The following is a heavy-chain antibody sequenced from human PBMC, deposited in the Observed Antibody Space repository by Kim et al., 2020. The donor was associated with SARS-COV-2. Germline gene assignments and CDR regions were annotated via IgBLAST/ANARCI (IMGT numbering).Heavy chain of an antibody. Sequence: SETLSLTCTVSGGSISSSSYYWGWIRQPPGKGLEWIGSIYYSGSTYYNPSLKSRVTISVDTSKNQFSLKLSSVTAADTAVYYCAGGVYGSGSYYFVYWGQGTLVTVSS. CDR3: AGGVYGSGSYYFVY. V-gene: IGHV4-39*01. D-gene: IGHD3-10*01. J-gene: IGHJ4*02. CDR1: GGSISSSSYY. CDR2: IYYSGST.